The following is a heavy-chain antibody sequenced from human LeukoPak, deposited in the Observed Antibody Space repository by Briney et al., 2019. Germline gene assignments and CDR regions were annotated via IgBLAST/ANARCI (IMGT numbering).Heavy chain of an antibody. CDR3: ARGPLASRHAFDI. Sequence: PGGSLRLSCAASGFTPSDYYMTWIRQSPGKGLEWISYISGNSPYRTYADSVEGRFTVSRDNAQNSLHLQMNSLTAEDTAVYYCARGPLASRHAFDIWGQGTKVTVSS. CDR2: ISGNSPYR. V-gene: IGHV3-11*06. CDR1: GFTPSDYY. D-gene: IGHD1-1*01. J-gene: IGHJ3*02.